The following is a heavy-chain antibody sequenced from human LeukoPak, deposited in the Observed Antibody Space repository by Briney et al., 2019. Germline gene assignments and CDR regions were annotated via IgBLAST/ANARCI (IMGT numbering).Heavy chain of an antibody. CDR1: GGTFSSYA. D-gene: IGHD3-10*01. Sequence: GASVKVSCKASGGTFSSYAISWVRQAPGQGLEWMGRIIPILGIANYAQKFQGRVTITADKSTSTAYMELSSLRSEDTAVYYCARPLWFGELYYFDYWGQGTLVTVSS. CDR3: ARPLWFGELYYFDY. V-gene: IGHV1-69*04. CDR2: IIPILGIA. J-gene: IGHJ4*02.